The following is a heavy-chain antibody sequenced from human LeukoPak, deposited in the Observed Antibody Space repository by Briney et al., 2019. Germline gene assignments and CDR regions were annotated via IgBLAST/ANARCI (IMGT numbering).Heavy chain of an antibody. CDR2: IGTAGDT. Sequence: GGSLRLSCAASGFTFSSYDMHWVRQATGKGLEWVSAIGTAGDTYYSGSVKGRFTISRENAKNSLYLQTNSLRAGDTAVYYCARTSGSYYEFDYWGQGTLVTVSS. CDR1: GFTFSSYD. V-gene: IGHV3-13*04. J-gene: IGHJ4*02. CDR3: ARTSGSYYEFDY. D-gene: IGHD1-26*01.